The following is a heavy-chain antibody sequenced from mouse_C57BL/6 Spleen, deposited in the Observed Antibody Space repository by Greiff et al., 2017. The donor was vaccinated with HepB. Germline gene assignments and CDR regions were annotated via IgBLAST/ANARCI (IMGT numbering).Heavy chain of an antibody. CDR2: IWSGGST. CDR1: GFSLTSYG. J-gene: IGHJ2*01. Sequence: VQVVESGPGLVQPSQSLSITCTVSGFSLTSYGVHWVRQSPGKGLEWLGVIWSGGSTDYNAAFISRLSISKDNSTSQVFFKMNSLQADDTAIYYCARNRGAGGTRYFDYWGQGTTLTVSS. CDR3: ARNRGAGGTRYFDY. V-gene: IGHV2-2*01. D-gene: IGHD1-1*02.